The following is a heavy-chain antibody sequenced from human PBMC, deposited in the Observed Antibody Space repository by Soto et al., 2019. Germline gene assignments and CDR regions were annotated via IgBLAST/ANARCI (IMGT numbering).Heavy chain of an antibody. Sequence: QVQLVQSGAEVQEPGSSVKVSCRTSGGIINKYAVNWVRQAPGQGLEWMGRSIPILEASKIAQTLRGRVTISEADARVTAYVEVSSLTYEATDLEYCAKAVARPAGSSVAFESWGQGTLVTVSS. CDR3: AKAVARPAGSSVAFES. D-gene: IGHD1-1*01. J-gene: IGHJ4*02. CDR2: SIPILEAS. V-gene: IGHV1-69*11. CDR1: GGIINKYA.